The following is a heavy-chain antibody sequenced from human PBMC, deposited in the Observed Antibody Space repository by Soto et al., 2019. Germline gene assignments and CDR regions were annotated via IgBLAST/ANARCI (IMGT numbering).Heavy chain of an antibody. Sequence: QVQLVQSGAEVKKPGSSVKVSCKASGGTFSSYTISWVRQAPGQELEWMGRIIPILGIANYAQKFQGRVTITADKSTSTAYMELSSLRSEDTAVYYCVRDENGDYENYYYGMDVWGQGTTVTVSS. CDR1: GGTFSSYT. D-gene: IGHD4-17*01. CDR2: IIPILGIA. V-gene: IGHV1-69*08. CDR3: VRDENGDYENYYYGMDV. J-gene: IGHJ6*02.